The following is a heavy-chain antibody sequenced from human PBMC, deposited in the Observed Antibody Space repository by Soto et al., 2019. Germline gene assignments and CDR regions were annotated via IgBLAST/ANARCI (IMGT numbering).Heavy chain of an antibody. J-gene: IGHJ2*01. CDR2: LTSRGGTT. D-gene: IGHD3-10*02. CDR3: FFQAEDGIRDVRSVSAFLLNRSSDL. V-gene: IGHV3-23*01. Sequence: PGNGLEWVSALTSRGGTTYYADSVKGRFTISRDNSKNTLYLQMNRLIVEDTAVYYFFFQAEDGIRDVRSVSAFLLNRSSDL.